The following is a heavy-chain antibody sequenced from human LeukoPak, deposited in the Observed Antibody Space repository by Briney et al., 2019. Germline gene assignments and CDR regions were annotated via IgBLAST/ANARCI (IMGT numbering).Heavy chain of an antibody. CDR3: ARGYAMDV. CDR1: GYTVTSFD. J-gene: IGHJ6*02. V-gene: IGHV1-8*01. Sequence: ASVKVSCKASGYTVTSFDINWVRQAIGQGLEWMGWMNLDSGNTGYAQKFRGRVTMTRNTSITTAYMEMSGLRSDDTAVYYCARGYAMDVWGQGTTVTVSS. CDR2: MNLDSGNT.